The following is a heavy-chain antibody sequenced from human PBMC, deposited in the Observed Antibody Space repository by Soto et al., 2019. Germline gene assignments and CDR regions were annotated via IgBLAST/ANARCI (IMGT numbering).Heavy chain of an antibody. Sequence: PGGSLRLSCAASGFTFSSYGMHWVRQAPGKGLEWVAVIWYDGSNKYYADSVKGRFTISRDNSKNTLYLQMNSLRAEDTAVYYCARDGQYSSSWYLLDPWGQGTLVTVSS. V-gene: IGHV3-33*01. CDR3: ARDGQYSSSWYLLDP. CDR2: IWYDGSNK. J-gene: IGHJ5*02. D-gene: IGHD6-13*01. CDR1: GFTFSSYG.